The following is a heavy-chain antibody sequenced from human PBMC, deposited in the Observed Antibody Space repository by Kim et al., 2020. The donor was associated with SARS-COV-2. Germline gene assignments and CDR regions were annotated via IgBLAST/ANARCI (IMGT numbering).Heavy chain of an antibody. Sequence: YSASTTYNPALKSRVTISVDTSKNQFSLKLSSVTTADTAVYYCARGMGDLWGRGTLVTVSS. CDR2: YSAST. J-gene: IGHJ2*01. CDR3: ARGMGDL. V-gene: IGHV4-59*09.